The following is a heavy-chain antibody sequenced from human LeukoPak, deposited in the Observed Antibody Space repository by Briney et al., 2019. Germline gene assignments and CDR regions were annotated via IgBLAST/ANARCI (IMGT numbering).Heavy chain of an antibody. J-gene: IGHJ4*02. CDR1: GGAISNYY. CDR3: AREGSTNILAY. CDR2: IYSSGST. D-gene: IGHD2-2*01. V-gene: IGHV4-59*01. Sequence: SETLSLTCTVSGGAISNYYWSWIRQPPGKGLEWIGYIYSSGSTNHNPSLKSRVTISVDTSKNQFSLKLSSVTAADTVVYYCAREGSTNILAYGGQGTLVTVSS.